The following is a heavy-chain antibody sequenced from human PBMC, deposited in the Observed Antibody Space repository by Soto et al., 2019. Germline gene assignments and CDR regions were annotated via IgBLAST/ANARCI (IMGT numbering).Heavy chain of an antibody. CDR3: AKGPTYYYYGMDV. CDR1: GFTFSSYG. CDR2: ISYDGSNK. V-gene: IGHV3-30*18. Sequence: QVQLVESGGGVVQPGRSLRLSCAASGFTFSSYGMHWVRQAPGKGLEWVAVISYDGSNKYYADSVKGRFTISRDNSKNTLYLQMNSLRAEDTAVYYCAKGPTYYYYGMDVW. J-gene: IGHJ6*01.